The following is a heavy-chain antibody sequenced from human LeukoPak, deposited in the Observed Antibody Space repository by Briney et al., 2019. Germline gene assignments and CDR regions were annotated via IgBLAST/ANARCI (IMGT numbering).Heavy chain of an antibody. V-gene: IGHV4-61*02. CDR1: GGSISSGSYY. Sequence: SETLSLTCTVSGGSISSGSYYWSWIRQPGGKGLEWIGRIYTSGSTNYNPSLKSRVTISVDTSKNQFSLKLSSVTASDTAVYYCARGVLRFLEWLPTLDYWGQGTLVTVSS. CDR2: IYTSGST. D-gene: IGHD3-3*01. CDR3: ARGVLRFLEWLPTLDY. J-gene: IGHJ4*02.